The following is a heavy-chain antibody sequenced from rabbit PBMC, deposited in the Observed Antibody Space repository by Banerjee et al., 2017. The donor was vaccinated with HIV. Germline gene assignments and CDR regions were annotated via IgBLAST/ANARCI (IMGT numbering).Heavy chain of an antibody. J-gene: IGHJ4*01. V-gene: IGHV1S45*01. CDR2: IYAGGGAST. Sequence: QEQLVESGGGLVKPGASLTLTCTASGFSFSSRYYMCWVRQAPGKGLEWIGCIYAGGGASTYYASWAKGRSTISKTSSTTVTLQMTSLTAADTATYFCARWGYGSGGNLWGQGTLVTVS. CDR1: GFSFSSRYY. D-gene: IGHD4-1*01. CDR3: ARWGYGSGGNL.